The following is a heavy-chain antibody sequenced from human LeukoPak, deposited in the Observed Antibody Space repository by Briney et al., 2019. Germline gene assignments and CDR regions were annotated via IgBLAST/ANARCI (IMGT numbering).Heavy chain of an antibody. CDR3: ARTNYDSCGYRRYYNYYGLVV. V-gene: IGHV4-34*01. CDR2: INHSGGT. J-gene: IGHJ6*01. D-gene: IGHD3-22*01. Sequence: PSETLSLTCAVYGGSFSGFYWSWLRQPPGKGLEWIGEINHSGGTNYNPSLKSRVTISGDTSKSQFSLKLSSVTAADTAVYYCARTNYDSCGYRRYYNYYGLVVWGQGTTVTVSS. CDR1: GGSFSGFY.